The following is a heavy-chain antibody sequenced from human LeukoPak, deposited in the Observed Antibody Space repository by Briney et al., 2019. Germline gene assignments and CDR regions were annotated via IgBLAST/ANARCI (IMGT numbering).Heavy chain of an antibody. CDR2: IYYSGST. V-gene: IGHV4-39*01. Sequence: PSETLSLTCTVSGGSIRSSTYYWGWIRQPPGKGLEWIGSIYYSGSTYYNASLKSRVTISADTSKNQFSLKLSSVTAADTAVYYCARPLSGSSSWHGDGFDIWGQGTMVTVSS. J-gene: IGHJ3*02. D-gene: IGHD6-13*01. CDR1: GGSIRSSTYY. CDR3: ARPLSGSSSWHGDGFDI.